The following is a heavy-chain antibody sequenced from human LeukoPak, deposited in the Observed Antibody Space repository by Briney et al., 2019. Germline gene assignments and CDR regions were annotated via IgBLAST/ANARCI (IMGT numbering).Heavy chain of an antibody. CDR3: ARVDDYVWGSYRSFDY. Sequence: GGSLRLSCAASGFTFSSYSMNWARQAPGKGLEWVSYISSSSSTIYYADSVKGRFTISRDNAKNSLYLQMNSLRAEDTAVYYCARVDDYVWGSYRSFDYWGQGTLVTVSS. V-gene: IGHV3-48*01. J-gene: IGHJ4*02. CDR2: ISSSSSTI. D-gene: IGHD3-16*02. CDR1: GFTFSSYS.